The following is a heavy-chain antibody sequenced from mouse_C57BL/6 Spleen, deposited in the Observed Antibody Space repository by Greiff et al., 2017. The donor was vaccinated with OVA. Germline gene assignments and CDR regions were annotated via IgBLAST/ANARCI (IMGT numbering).Heavy chain of an antibody. Sequence: QVQLQQPGAELVRPGTSVKLTCKASGYTFTSYWMHWVKQRPGQGLEWIGVIDPSDSYTNYNQKFKGKATLTVDTSSSTAYMQLSSLTSEDSAVYYCARKRGEMDYWGQGTSVTVSS. CDR1: GYTFTSYW. J-gene: IGHJ4*01. V-gene: IGHV1-59*01. CDR3: ARKRGEMDY. CDR2: IDPSDSYT.